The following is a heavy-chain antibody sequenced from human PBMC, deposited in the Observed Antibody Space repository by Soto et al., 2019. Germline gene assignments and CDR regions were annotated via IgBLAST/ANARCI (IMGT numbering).Heavy chain of an antibody. CDR3: ARGGWLQLRYFDL. Sequence: PSETLSLTCAVYGGSFSGYYWSWIRQPPGKGLEWIGEINHSGSTNYNPSLKSRVTISVDTSKNQFSLKLSSVTAADTAVYYCARGGWLQLRYFDLWGRGTLVTVSS. CDR2: INHSGST. CDR1: GGSFSGYY. J-gene: IGHJ2*01. D-gene: IGHD5-12*01. V-gene: IGHV4-34*01.